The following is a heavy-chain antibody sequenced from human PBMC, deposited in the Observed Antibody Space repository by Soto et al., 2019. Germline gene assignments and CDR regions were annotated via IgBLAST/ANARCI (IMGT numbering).Heavy chain of an antibody. V-gene: IGHV4-31*03. CDR1: GGSISSAGYY. CDR3: AGVRGVNWFDP. D-gene: IGHD3-10*01. CDR2: IYYSGST. J-gene: IGHJ5*02. Sequence: SETLSLTCTFYGGSISSAGYYWSWIRQHPGKGLEWIGYIYYSGSTYYNPSLKSRVTISVDTSKNQFSLKLSSVTAADTAVYYCAGVRGVNWFDPWGQGTLVTVSS.